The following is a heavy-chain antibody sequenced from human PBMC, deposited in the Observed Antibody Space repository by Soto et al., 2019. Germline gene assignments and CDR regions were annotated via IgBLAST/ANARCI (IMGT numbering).Heavy chain of an antibody. D-gene: IGHD3-10*01. CDR3: ARSPVEMAANSDVLLTPPF. CDR1: GGSISSSSYY. CDR2: IYYSGST. V-gene: IGHV4-39*07. Sequence: PSETLSLTCTVSGGSISSSSYYWGWIRQPPGKGLEWIGSIYYSGSTYYNPSLKSRVTLSVDRSKNQFSLTLSSVTAADTAVYYCARSPVEMAANSDVLLTPPFWGQGTMVTVSS. J-gene: IGHJ3*01.